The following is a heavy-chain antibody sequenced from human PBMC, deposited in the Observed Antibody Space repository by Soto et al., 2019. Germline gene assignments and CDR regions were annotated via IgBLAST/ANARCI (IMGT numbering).Heavy chain of an antibody. J-gene: IGHJ4*02. CDR2: ITDDGSTT. CDR3: TRWPLPTSIGTGAF. Sequence: LRLSCVSSGFASSMFWMHWVGQVPGKVPQWVARITDDGSTTYYAASVEGRFTIFRDNAENALYLQMTSLRADDTAVYYCTRWPLPTSIGTGAFWGQGPLGAVSS. D-gene: IGHD3-10*01. CDR1: GFASSMFW. V-gene: IGHV3-74*01.